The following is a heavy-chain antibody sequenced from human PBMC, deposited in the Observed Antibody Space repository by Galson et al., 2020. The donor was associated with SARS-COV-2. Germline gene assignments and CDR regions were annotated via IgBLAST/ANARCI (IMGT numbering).Heavy chain of an antibody. CDR3: ARQYGSTYDY. J-gene: IGHJ4*02. Sequence: SETLSLTCTVSGDSISSNSYHWGWIRQPPGQGLEWIGCIYYSGTTYYNPSLKSRVTISVDTSKNQFSLKVNSVTAADTAFYYCARQYGSTYDYWGLGTLVTVSS. V-gene: IGHV4-39*01. D-gene: IGHD2-15*01. CDR2: IYYSGTT. CDR1: GDSISSNSYH.